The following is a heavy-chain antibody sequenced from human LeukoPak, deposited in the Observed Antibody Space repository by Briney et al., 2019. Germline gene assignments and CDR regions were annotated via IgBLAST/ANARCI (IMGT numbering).Heavy chain of an antibody. V-gene: IGHV4-39*07. CDR1: GGSISSSSYY. J-gene: IGHJ6*03. CDR2: IYYSGST. CDR3: AREGTSLDYYYYYMDV. Sequence: PSETLSLTCTVSGGSISSSSYYWGWIRQPPGKGLEWIGSIYYSGSTYYNPSLKSRVTISVDTSKNQFSLKLSSVTAADTAVYYCAREGTSLDYYYYYMDVWGKGTTVTVSS. D-gene: IGHD3-10*01.